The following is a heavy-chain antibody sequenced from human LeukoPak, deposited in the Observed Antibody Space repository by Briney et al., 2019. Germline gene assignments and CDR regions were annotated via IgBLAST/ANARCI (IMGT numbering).Heavy chain of an antibody. CDR3: AREYSSSSGSVSDY. Sequence: GGPLRLSCAASGFTFSSYNMNWVRQAPGKGLEWVSYISSSSTIYYADSVKGRFTISRDNAKNSLYLQMNSLRDEDTAVYYCAREYSSSSGSVSDYWGQGTLVTVSS. CDR2: ISSSSTI. D-gene: IGHD6-6*01. J-gene: IGHJ4*02. V-gene: IGHV3-48*02. CDR1: GFTFSSYN.